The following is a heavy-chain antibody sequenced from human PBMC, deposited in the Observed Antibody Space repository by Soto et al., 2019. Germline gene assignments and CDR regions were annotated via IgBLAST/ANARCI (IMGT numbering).Heavy chain of an antibody. D-gene: IGHD3-10*01. J-gene: IGHJ5*02. CDR2: ISWNSGSI. V-gene: IGHV3-9*01. Sequence: GGSLRLSCAASGFTFDDYAMHWVRQAPGKGLEWVSGISWNSGSIGYADSVKGRFTISRDNAKNSLYLQMNSLRAEDTALYYCAKDIFPFGEPAPAHNWFDPWGQGTLVTVSS. CDR1: GFTFDDYA. CDR3: AKDIFPFGEPAPAHNWFDP.